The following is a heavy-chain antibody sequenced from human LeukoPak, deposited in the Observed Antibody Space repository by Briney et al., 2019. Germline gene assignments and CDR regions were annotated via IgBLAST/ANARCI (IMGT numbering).Heavy chain of an antibody. CDR3: ARGYCSGGSCYSAFDI. CDR1: GGSISSYY. CDR2: IYTSGST. Sequence: SETLSLTCTVSGGSISSYYWSWIRQPPGKGLEWIGYIYTSGSTNYNPSLKSRVTISADTSKNQFSLKLSSVTAADTAVYYCARGYCSGGSCYSAFDIWGQGTMVTVSS. V-gene: IGHV4-4*09. J-gene: IGHJ3*02. D-gene: IGHD2-15*01.